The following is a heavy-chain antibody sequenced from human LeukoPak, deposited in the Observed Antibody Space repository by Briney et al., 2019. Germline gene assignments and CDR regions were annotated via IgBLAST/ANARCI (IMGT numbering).Heavy chain of an antibody. J-gene: IGHJ3*02. Sequence: SVKVSCEASGGTFSSYAISWVRQAPGQGLEWMGGIIPIFGTANYAQKFQGRVTITADESTSTAYMELSSLRSEDTAVYYCARDRYGGNSRDAFDIWGQGTMVTVSS. D-gene: IGHD4-23*01. CDR2: IIPIFGTA. V-gene: IGHV1-69*13. CDR3: ARDRYGGNSRDAFDI. CDR1: GGTFSSYA.